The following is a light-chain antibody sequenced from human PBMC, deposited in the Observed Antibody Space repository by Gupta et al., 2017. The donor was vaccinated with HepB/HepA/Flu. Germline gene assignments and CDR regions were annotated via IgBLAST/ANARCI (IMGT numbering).Light chain of an antibody. V-gene: IGLV2-18*02. CDR1: ISDVGTYNR. J-gene: IGLJ1*01. CDR2: EVS. CDR3: SSYTDSKPYV. Sequence: QSALTQPPSVSGSPGQSVTISCTGSISDVGTYNRVSWYQQPPGAAPKLIIYEVSYRPSGVPDRFSGSKSGNTASLTISGLQAEDEADYYCSSYTDSKPYVFGTGTKVNVL.